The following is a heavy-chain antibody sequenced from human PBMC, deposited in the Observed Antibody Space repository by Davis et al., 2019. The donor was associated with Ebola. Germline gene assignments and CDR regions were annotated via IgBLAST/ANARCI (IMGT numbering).Heavy chain of an antibody. Sequence: GESLKISCAASGFTFSSYAMHWVRQAPGKGLEWVAVISYDGSNKYYADSVKGRFTISRDNSKNTLYLQMNSLRAEDTAVYYCARARSNTAMVLLDYWGQGTLVTVSS. V-gene: IGHV3-30*04. CDR3: ARARSNTAMVLLDY. D-gene: IGHD5-18*01. J-gene: IGHJ4*02. CDR1: GFTFSSYA. CDR2: ISYDGSNK.